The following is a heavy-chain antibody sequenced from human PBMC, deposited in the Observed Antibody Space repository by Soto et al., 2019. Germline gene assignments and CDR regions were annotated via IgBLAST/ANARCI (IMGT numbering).Heavy chain of an antibody. CDR3: ARGVPGYYAVDV. Sequence: EVQLVESGGGLVQPGESLRVSCAASGFTFSSYWIHWVRQAPGKGLVWVSRINGDGSTTNYADSAKGRFTIFRDNVKNTVNLQMNSLRADDTALYFCARGVPGYYAVDVWGQGTTGTVSS. CDR2: INGDGSTT. J-gene: IGHJ6*02. D-gene: IGHD3-16*01. CDR1: GFTFSSYW. V-gene: IGHV3-74*01.